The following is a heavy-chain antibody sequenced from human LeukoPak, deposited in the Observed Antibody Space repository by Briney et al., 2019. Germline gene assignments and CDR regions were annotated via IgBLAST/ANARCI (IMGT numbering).Heavy chain of an antibody. CDR3: ACARSGSYHLYFEY. D-gene: IGHD1-26*01. Sequence: PGGSLRLSCAASGFTFSTYEMNWIRQAPGKGLEWVSYISSSGSTIYYADSVKGRFTISRDNAKNSLYLQMNSLRAEDTAVYYCACARSGSYHLYFEYWGQGTLVTVSS. CDR1: GFTFSTYE. CDR2: ISSSGSTI. V-gene: IGHV3-48*03. J-gene: IGHJ4*02.